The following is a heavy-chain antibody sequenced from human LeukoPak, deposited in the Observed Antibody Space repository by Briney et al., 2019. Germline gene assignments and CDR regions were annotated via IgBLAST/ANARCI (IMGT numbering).Heavy chain of an antibody. Sequence: GGSLRLSCAASGFTFSSYSMNWVRQAPGKGLEGVSSISSSSSYIYYADSVKGRFTISRDNAKNSLYLQMNSLRAEDTAVYYCARVRGSGSYTPYYYYGMDVWGKGTTVTVSS. V-gene: IGHV3-21*01. D-gene: IGHD3-10*01. J-gene: IGHJ6*04. CDR1: GFTFSSYS. CDR2: ISSSSSYI. CDR3: ARVRGSGSYTPYYYYGMDV.